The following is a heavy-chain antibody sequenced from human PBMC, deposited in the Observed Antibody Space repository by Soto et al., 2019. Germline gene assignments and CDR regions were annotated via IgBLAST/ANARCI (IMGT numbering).Heavy chain of an antibody. CDR1: GYTFTSYG. D-gene: IGHD6-19*01. Sequence: ASVXVSCKASGYTFTSYGISWVRQDPGQGLEWMGWISAYNGNTNYAQKLQGRVTMTTDTSTSTAYMELRSLRSDDTAVYYCARSGRWLASYYMDVWGKGTTVTVSS. CDR2: ISAYNGNT. V-gene: IGHV1-18*01. CDR3: ARSGRWLASYYMDV. J-gene: IGHJ6*03.